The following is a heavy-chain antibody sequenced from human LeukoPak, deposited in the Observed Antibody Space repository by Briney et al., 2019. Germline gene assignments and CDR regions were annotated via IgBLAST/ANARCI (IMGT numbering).Heavy chain of an antibody. CDR3: ARNRGIVATIYDY. CDR2: INHSGST. J-gene: IGHJ4*02. V-gene: IGHV4-34*01. CDR1: GGSFSGYY. Sequence: SETLSLTCAVYGGSFSGYYWSWIRQPPGKGLGWIGEINHSGSTNYNPSLKSRVTISVDTSKNQFSLKLSSVTAADTAVYYCARNRGIVATIYDYWGQGTLVTVSS. D-gene: IGHD5-12*01.